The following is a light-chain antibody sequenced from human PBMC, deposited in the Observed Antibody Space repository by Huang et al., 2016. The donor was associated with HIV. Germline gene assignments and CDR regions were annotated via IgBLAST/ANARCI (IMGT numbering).Light chain of an antibody. J-gene: IGKJ3*01. V-gene: IGKV3-11*01. CDR1: QSVSSY. CDR2: DAS. Sequence: EIVLTQSPATLSLSPGERATLSCRASQSVSSYLAWYQQKPGQAPRLLIYDASNRATCIPARFSGSGLGTDFTLTISSLEPEDFAVYYCQQRSNWPPLFTFGPGTKVHIK. CDR3: QQRSNWPPLFT.